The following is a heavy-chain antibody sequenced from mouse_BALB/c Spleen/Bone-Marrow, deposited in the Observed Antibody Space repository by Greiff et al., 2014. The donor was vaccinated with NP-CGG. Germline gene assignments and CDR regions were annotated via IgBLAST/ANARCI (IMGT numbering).Heavy chain of an antibody. CDR1: GYTFTDYE. CDR2: IDPETGGT. V-gene: IGHV1-15*01. J-gene: IGHJ3*01. CDR3: TRWDGNYGWFAY. D-gene: IGHD2-1*01. Sequence: QVQLKESGAELVRPGASVTLSCKVSGYTFTDYEMHWVKQTPVHGLEWIGAIDPETGGTAYNQKFKGRATLTADKSSSTAYMELRSLTSEDSAVYYCTRWDGNYGWFAYWGQGTLVTVSA.